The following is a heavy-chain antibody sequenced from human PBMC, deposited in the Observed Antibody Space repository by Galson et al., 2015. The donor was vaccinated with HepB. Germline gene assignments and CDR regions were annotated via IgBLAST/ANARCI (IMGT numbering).Heavy chain of an antibody. CDR3: AREAHDFWSGYISGPVDL. V-gene: IGHV3-33*01. Sequence: SLRLSCAASGFTFSSYGMHWVRQAPGKGLEWVAVIWYDESNIYYADSVKGRFTISRDNSKNTLFLQMNSLRAEDTAVYHCAREAHDFWSGYISGPVDLWGQGTKVTVSS. CDR2: IWYDESNI. D-gene: IGHD3-3*01. CDR1: GFTFSSYG. J-gene: IGHJ3*01.